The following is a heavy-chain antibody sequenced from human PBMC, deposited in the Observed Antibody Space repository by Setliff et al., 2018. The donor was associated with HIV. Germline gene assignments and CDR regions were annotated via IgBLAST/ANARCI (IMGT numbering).Heavy chain of an antibody. V-gene: IGHV3-23*01. CDR1: EFTFNSYP. CDR3: ARQAHPRGFYGSSGLFDS. J-gene: IGHJ4*02. D-gene: IGHD3-22*01. CDR2: ISGSGDDT. Sequence: GGSLRLSCAASEFTFNSYPMTWVRQAPGKGLEWVSPISGSGDDTQYVDSVKGRFTISRDNSKNTLYLQMSSLRADDTALYYCARQAHPRGFYGSSGLFDSWGQGTLVTVSS.